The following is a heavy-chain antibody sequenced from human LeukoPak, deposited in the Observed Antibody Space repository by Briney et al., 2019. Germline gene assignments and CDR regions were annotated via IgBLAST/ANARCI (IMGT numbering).Heavy chain of an antibody. V-gene: IGHV4-39*01. CDR2: IYYSGST. CDR1: GGSISSYY. D-gene: IGHD3-3*01. J-gene: IGHJ4*02. CDR3: ARQESYYDFWSGYPYYFDY. Sequence: PSETLSLTCTVSGGSISSYYWGWIRQPPGKGLEWIGSIYYSGSTYYNPSLKSRVTISVDTSKNQFSLKLSSVTAADTAVYYCARQESYYDFWSGYPYYFDYWGQGTLVTVSS.